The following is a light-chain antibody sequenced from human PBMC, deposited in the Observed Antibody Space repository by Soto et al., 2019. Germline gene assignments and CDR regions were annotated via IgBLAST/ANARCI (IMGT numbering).Light chain of an antibody. V-gene: IGLV2-11*01. CDR1: SSDVGGYNY. Sequence: QSALTQPRSVSGSPGQSVTISCTGTSSDVGGYNYVSWYQQHPGKAPKVMIYDVSKRPSGGPDRFSGSKSGNTASLTISGLQAEYVVYYYSCSYVSTITFYDFG. CDR3: CSYVSTITFYD. CDR2: DVS. J-gene: IGLJ1*01.